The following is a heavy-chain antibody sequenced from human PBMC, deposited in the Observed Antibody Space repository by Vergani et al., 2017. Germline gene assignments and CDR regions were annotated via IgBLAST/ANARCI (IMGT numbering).Heavy chain of an antibody. CDR2: ISSSSSYT. CDR1: GFTFSDYY. D-gene: IGHD1-26*01. J-gene: IGHJ4*02. V-gene: IGHV3-11*05. Sequence: QVQLVESGGGLVKPGGFLRLSCAASGFTFSDYYMSWIRQAPGKGLEWVSYISSSSSYTNYADSVKGRFTISRDNAKNSLYLQMNSLRAEDTAVYYCAREWELGPLDYWGQGTLVTVSS. CDR3: AREWELGPLDY.